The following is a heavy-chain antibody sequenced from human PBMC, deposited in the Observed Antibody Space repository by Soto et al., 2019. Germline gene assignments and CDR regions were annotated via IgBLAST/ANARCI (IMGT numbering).Heavy chain of an antibody. CDR2: IIPIFGTA. J-gene: IGHJ4*02. CDR1: GGTFSSYA. D-gene: IGHD2-2*01. CDR3: ARGGAVPDFDY. Sequence: QVQLVQSGAEVKKPGSSVKVSCKASGGTFSSYAISWVRQAPGQGLEWMGGIIPIFGTANYAQKFQGRVTITADEPTRPAYMALVSLRSADTAVDYCARGGAVPDFDYWGQGSLVTVS. V-gene: IGHV1-69*12.